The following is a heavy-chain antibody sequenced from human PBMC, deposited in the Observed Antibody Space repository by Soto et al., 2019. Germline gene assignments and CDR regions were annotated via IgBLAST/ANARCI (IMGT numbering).Heavy chain of an antibody. Sequence: EVQLLESGGGLVQPGGSLRLSCAASGLTFSSHAMSWVRQAPGKGLQWVSAISGSGGVTYYADSVKGRFTISRDNSKNTRYLQLNSLRAADTDVYHCAKNITVPTPHSGMDVWGHGATVPVSS. CDR1: GLTFSSHA. J-gene: IGHJ6*02. CDR3: AKNITVPTPHSGMDV. D-gene: IGHD4-17*01. CDR2: ISGSGGVT. V-gene: IGHV3-23*01.